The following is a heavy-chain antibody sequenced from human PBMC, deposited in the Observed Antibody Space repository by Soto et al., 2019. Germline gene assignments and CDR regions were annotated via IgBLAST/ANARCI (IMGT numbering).Heavy chain of an antibody. CDR1: GFTFSSYW. CDR2: INSDGSST. D-gene: IGHD2-15*01. CDR3: AKDMCSGGSCYPLEGDY. V-gene: IGHV3-74*01. J-gene: IGHJ4*02. Sequence: EVQLVESGGGLVQPVGSLRLSCAASGFTFSSYWMHWVRQAPGKGLVWVSRINSDGSSTSYADSVKGRFTISRDNAKNTLYLQMNSLRAEDTAVYYCAKDMCSGGSCYPLEGDYWGQGTLVTVSS.